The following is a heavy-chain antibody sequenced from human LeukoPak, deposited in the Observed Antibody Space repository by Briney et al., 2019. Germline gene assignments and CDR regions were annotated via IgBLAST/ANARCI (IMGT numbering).Heavy chain of an antibody. J-gene: IGHJ2*01. CDR1: GFTFSSYG. V-gene: IGHV3-30*02. CDR3: ARDATEWELYYWYFDL. CDR2: IRYDGSNK. Sequence: GGSLRLSCAASGFTFSSYGMHWVRQAPGKGLEWVAFIRYDGSNKYYADSVKARFTISRDNSKNTLYLQMNSLRAEDTAVYYCARDATEWELYYWYFDLWGRGTLVTVSS. D-gene: IGHD1-26*01.